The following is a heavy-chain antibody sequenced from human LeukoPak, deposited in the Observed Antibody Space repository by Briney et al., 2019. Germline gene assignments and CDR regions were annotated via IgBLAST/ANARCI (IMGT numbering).Heavy chain of an antibody. J-gene: IGHJ5*02. V-gene: IGHV4-59*08. Sequence: PSETLSLTCTVSGGSISSYYWSWIRQPPGKGLEWIGYIYYSGSTNYNPSLKSRVTISVDTSKNQFSLKLSSVTAADTAVYYCARGSLSWFDPWGQGTLVTVSS. CDR1: GGSISSYY. D-gene: IGHD3-10*01. CDR3: ARGSLSWFDP. CDR2: IYYSGST.